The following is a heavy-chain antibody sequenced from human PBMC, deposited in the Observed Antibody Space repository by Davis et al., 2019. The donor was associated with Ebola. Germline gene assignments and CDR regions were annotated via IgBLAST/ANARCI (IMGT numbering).Heavy chain of an antibody. Sequence: SQTLSLTCGISGDSVSSENAAWNWIRRSPSRGLEWLGRTYYRSKWYYDYSASVKSRITINLDTSKNQISLQLNSVTPEDTAVYYCARGGLLWFGEYFDYWGQGTLVTVSS. D-gene: IGHD3-10*01. CDR3: ARGGLLWFGEYFDY. J-gene: IGHJ4*02. CDR1: GDSVSSENAA. V-gene: IGHV6-1*01. CDR2: TYYRSKWYY.